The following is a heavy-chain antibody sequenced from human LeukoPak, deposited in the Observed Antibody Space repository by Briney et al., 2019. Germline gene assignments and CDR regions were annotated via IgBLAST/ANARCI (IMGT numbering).Heavy chain of an antibody. CDR3: TRGVALSDHGIIDS. J-gene: IGHJ4*02. CDR1: GYSVSSGLF. D-gene: IGHD1-1*01. Sequence: SETLSLTYTVSGYSVSSGLFWVWIRQPPGKELEWVATIYHNGITHYNPSLKSRVTISVDTSKNQFSLKMNSVTAADTAVYYCTRGVALSDHGIIDSWGQGTLATVSS. V-gene: IGHV4-38-2*02. CDR2: IYHNGIT.